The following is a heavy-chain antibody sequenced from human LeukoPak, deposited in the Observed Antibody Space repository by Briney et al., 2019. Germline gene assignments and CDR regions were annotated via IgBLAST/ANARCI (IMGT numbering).Heavy chain of an antibody. V-gene: IGHV3-11*01. CDR2: TSRSGSTI. CDR1: GFTFSDYY. Sequence: GGSLRLSCAASGFTFSDYYMSWIRQAPGKGLEWVSYTSRSGSTIYYADSVKGRFTISRDNAKNSLYLQMNSLRAEDTAVYYCARRGYYGSGSYYDWFDPWGQGTLVTVSA. J-gene: IGHJ5*02. D-gene: IGHD3-10*01. CDR3: ARRGYYGSGSYYDWFDP.